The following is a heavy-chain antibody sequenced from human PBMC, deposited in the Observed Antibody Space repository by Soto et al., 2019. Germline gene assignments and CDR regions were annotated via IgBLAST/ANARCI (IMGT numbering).Heavy chain of an antibody. V-gene: IGHV1-8*01. CDR1: GYTFTSYD. CDR3: ARGPLSYYDFWSGYYSRIGPFDY. D-gene: IGHD3-3*01. Sequence: GASVKVSCKASGYTFTSYDISWVRQATGQGLEWMGWMNPNSGNTGYAQKFQGRVTMTRNTSISTAYMELSSLRSEDTAVYYCARGPLSYYDFWSGYYSRIGPFDYWGQGTLVTVSS. CDR2: MNPNSGNT. J-gene: IGHJ4*02.